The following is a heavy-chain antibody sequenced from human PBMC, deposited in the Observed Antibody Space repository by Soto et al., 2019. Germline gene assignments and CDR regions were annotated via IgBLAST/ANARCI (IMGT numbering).Heavy chain of an antibody. Sequence: PGGSLRLSFAASGFTFSSYAMSWVRQAPGKWLEWVSAISGSGGSTYYADSVKGLFTISRDNSKNTLYMQMNSLRAEDTAVYYCAKGASYGRYYYYYGMDVWGQGTTVPVSS. CDR1: GFTFSSYA. J-gene: IGHJ6*02. CDR2: ISGSGGST. V-gene: IGHV3-23*01. CDR3: AKGASYGRYYYYYGMDV. D-gene: IGHD5-18*01.